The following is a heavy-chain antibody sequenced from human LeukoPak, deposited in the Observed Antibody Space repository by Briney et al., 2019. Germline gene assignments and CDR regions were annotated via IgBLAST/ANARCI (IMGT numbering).Heavy chain of an antibody. CDR2: INPLTGFT. D-gene: IGHD6-13*01. Sequence: ASVKVSCKASGYTFTDDYMHWVRQAPGQGLEWMGWINPLTGFTNYAQKFQGRVTMTRDTSISTAYMEVRRLRVDDTAVYYCAPTPEAYTSNWNVWGQGTLVTVSS. CDR1: GYTFTDDY. CDR3: APTPEAYTSNWNV. V-gene: IGHV1-2*02. J-gene: IGHJ4*02.